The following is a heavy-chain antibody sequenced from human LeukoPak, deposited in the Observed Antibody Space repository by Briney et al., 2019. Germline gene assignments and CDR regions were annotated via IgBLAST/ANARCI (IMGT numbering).Heavy chain of an antibody. Sequence: PGGSLRLSCAASGFTFSSYSMNWVRQAPGKGLEWVSSISSSSSYIYYADSVKGRFTISRDNAKNSLYLQMNSLRAEDTAVCYCARDGWFGELLSYWGQGTLVTVSS. CDR1: GFTFSSYS. CDR2: ISSSSSYI. D-gene: IGHD3-10*01. CDR3: ARDGWFGELLSY. V-gene: IGHV3-21*01. J-gene: IGHJ4*02.